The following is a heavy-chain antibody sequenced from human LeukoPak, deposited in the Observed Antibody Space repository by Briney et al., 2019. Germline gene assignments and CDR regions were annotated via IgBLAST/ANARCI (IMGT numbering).Heavy chain of an antibody. CDR1: GGTFSSYA. J-gene: IGHJ4*02. CDR2: IIPIFGTA. Sequence: ASVKVSCKASGGTFSSYAISWVRQAPGQGLEWMGGIIPIFGTANYAQKFQGRVTITADESTSTAYMELSSLRSEDTAVYYCARAPSRLRYPDYWGQGTLLTVSS. V-gene: IGHV1-69*13. CDR3: ARAPSRLRYPDY. D-gene: IGHD3-9*01.